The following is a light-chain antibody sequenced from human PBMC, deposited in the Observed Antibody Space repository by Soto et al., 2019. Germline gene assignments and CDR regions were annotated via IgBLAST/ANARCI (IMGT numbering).Light chain of an antibody. CDR2: GAS. V-gene: IGKV3-20*01. CDR1: QSVSSN. J-gene: IGKJ1*01. Sequence: EIVMTPAPAPPSVSPVERATLSCRASQSVSSNLAWYQQKPGQAPRLLIYGASSRATGIPDRFSGSGSGTDFTLTISRLEPEDFAVYYCQQYGSSPWTFGQGTKVDIK. CDR3: QQYGSSPWT.